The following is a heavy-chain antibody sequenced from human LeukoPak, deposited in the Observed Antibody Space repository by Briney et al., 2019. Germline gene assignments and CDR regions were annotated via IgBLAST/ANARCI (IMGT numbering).Heavy chain of an antibody. CDR1: GGTFSGYA. D-gene: IGHD3-22*01. V-gene: IGHV1-69*13. CDR3: ARDSSGTSDSSGYYPNYFDY. J-gene: IGHJ4*02. CDR2: IIPIFGTA. Sequence: SVKVSCKASGGTFSGYAISWVRQAPGQGLEWMGGIIPIFGTANYAQKFQGRVTITANESTSTAYMELSSLRSEDTAVYYCARDSSGTSDSSGYYPNYFDYWGQGTLVTVSS.